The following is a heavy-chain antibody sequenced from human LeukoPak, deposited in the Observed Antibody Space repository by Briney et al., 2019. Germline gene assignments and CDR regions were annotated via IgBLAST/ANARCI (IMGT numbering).Heavy chain of an antibody. CDR3: ARVSQGVAVTIGRYYYYYGMDV. J-gene: IGHJ6*02. CDR1: GYTFTSYG. V-gene: IGHV1-18*01. Sequence: ASVKVSCKASGYTFTSYGISWVRQAPGQGLEWMGWISAYNGNTNYAQKLQGRVTMTIDTSTSTAYMELRSLRSDDTAVYYCARVSQGVAVTIGRYYYYYGMDVWGQGTTVTVSS. CDR2: ISAYNGNT. D-gene: IGHD4-11*01.